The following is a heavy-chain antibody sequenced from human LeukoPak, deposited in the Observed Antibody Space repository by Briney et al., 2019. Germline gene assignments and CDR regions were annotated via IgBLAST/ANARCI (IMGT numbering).Heavy chain of an antibody. Sequence: PSQTLSLTCTVSGGSISSSSYYWGWIRQPPGKGLEWIGSIYYSGSTYYNPSLKSRVTISVDTSKNQFSLKLSSVTAADTAVYYCARLSIRFLEWRFDYWGQGTLVTVSS. CDR3: ARLSIRFLEWRFDY. V-gene: IGHV4-39*01. CDR1: GGSISSSSYY. CDR2: IYYSGST. J-gene: IGHJ4*02. D-gene: IGHD3-3*01.